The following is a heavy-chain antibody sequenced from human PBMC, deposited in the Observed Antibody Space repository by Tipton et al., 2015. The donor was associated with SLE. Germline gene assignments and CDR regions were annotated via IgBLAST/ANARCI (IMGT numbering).Heavy chain of an antibody. V-gene: IGHV4-39*07. CDR3: ARYYYDSTGDCLFDS. Sequence: TLSLTCTVSVGSISSTSYYWGWLRQPPGKGLEWIGSIYYSGSTYYNLSLKSRVTISVDTSKNQFSLNLSPVTAADTAVYYCARYYYDSTGDCLFDSWGQGTLVTVSS. CDR1: VGSISSTSYY. J-gene: IGHJ4*02. D-gene: IGHD3-22*01. CDR2: IYYSGST.